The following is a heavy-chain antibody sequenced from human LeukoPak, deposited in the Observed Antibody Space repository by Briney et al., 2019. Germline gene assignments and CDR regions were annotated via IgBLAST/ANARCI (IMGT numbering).Heavy chain of an antibody. CDR1: GFTVSSNY. Sequence: GGSLRLSCAASGFTVSSNYMSWVRQAPGKGLEWVSVIYSGGSTYYADSVKGRFTISRDNSKNTLYLQMNSLRAEDTAVYYCATSGYSSSWYYFDYWGPGTLVTVSS. D-gene: IGHD6-13*01. CDR2: IYSGGST. CDR3: ATSGYSSSWYYFDY. V-gene: IGHV3-53*01. J-gene: IGHJ4*02.